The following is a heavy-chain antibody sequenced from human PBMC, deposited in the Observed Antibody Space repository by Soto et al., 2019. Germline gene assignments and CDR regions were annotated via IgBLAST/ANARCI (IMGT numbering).Heavy chain of an antibody. J-gene: IGHJ6*02. D-gene: IGHD3-3*01. Sequence: QVQLVESGGGVVQPGRSLRLSCAASGFTFSSYAMHWVRQAPGKGLEWVAVISYDGSNKYYADSVKGRFTISRDNSKNTLYLQMNSLRAEDTAVYYCAVLDYDFWSGYYYYGMDVWGQGTTVTLSS. CDR1: GFTFSSYA. V-gene: IGHV3-30-3*01. CDR2: ISYDGSNK. CDR3: AVLDYDFWSGYYYYGMDV.